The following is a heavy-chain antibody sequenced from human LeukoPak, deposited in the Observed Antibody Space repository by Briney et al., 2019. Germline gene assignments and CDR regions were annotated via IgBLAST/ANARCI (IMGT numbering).Heavy chain of an antibody. V-gene: IGHV3-11*01. J-gene: IGHJ6*02. D-gene: IGHD3-3*01. Sequence: GSLRLSCAASGFTFSDYHMSWIRQAPGKGLEWVSYISSSGSTIYYADSVKGRFTISRGNAKNSLYLQMNSLRAEDTAVYYCARGAYDFWSGYYTSYYYYGMDVWGQGTTVTVSS. CDR3: ARGAYDFWSGYYTSYYYYGMDV. CDR1: GFTFSDYH. CDR2: ISSSGSTI.